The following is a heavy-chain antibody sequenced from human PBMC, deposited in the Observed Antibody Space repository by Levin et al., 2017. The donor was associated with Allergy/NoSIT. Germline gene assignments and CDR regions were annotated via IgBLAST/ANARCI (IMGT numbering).Heavy chain of an antibody. D-gene: IGHD4/OR15-4a*01. J-gene: IGHJ3*02. Sequence: SQTLSLTCTVSGGSIRTYYWSWIRPPPGKGLEWIGYIYYSGSTNHNPSLKSRVTISVDTSKNQFSLKLSSVTAADTAVYYCARRRTTLNGAFAFDIWGQGTMVTVSS. CDR1: GGSIRTYY. CDR2: IYYSGST. V-gene: IGHV4-59*01. CDR3: ARRRTTLNGAFAFDI.